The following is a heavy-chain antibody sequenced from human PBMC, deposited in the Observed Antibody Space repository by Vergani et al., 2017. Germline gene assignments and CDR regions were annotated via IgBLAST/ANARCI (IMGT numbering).Heavy chain of an antibody. CDR2: ISGSGGST. CDR1: GFTFNHYA. Sequence: EVQLLESGGDLVQPGGSLRLSCAASGFTFNHYAMNWVRQAPGKGLEWVSVISGSGGSTYYAGSVKGRFTLSRDSSKNTLYLQMNSLSAWDTAVYYCEKANPLNSGYDYLYFYHAMDVWGQGTTVTVSS. CDR3: EKANPLNSGYDYLYFYHAMDV. V-gene: IGHV3-23*01. J-gene: IGHJ6*02. D-gene: IGHD5-12*01.